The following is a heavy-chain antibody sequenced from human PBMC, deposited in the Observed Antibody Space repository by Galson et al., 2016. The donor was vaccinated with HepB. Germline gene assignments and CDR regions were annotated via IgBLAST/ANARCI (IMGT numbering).Heavy chain of an antibody. Sequence: LRLSCAASGFPFSPYAMSWVRQPPGKGLEWVSSLSGSGDVTPHADSVKGRFTISRDNSKNTLYLQMNSLRAEDTALYYCAKSGVWGTHRSPDYWGQGTLVTVSS. CDR3: AKSGVWGTHRSPDY. J-gene: IGHJ4*02. CDR1: GFPFSPYA. CDR2: LSGSGDVT. D-gene: IGHD3-16*02. V-gene: IGHV3-23*01.